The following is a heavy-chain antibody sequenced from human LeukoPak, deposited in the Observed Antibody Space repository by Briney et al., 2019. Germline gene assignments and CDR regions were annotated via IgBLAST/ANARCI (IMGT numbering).Heavy chain of an antibody. Sequence: SETLSLTCTVSGGSISSYYWSWIRQPPGKGLEWIGYIYYSGSTNYNPSLKSRVTISVDTSQNQFSLKLSSVTAADTAVYYCASLGAAAGSWGIYYYYYMDVWGKGTTVTVSS. CDR1: GGSISSYY. D-gene: IGHD6-13*01. CDR2: IYYSGST. CDR3: ASLGAAAGSWGIYYYYYMDV. J-gene: IGHJ6*03. V-gene: IGHV4-59*01.